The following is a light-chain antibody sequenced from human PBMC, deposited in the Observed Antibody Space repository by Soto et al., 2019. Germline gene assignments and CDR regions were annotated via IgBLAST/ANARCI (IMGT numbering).Light chain of an antibody. CDR3: QQYGSSPGLFT. V-gene: IGKV3-20*01. J-gene: IGKJ3*01. CDR1: QSVSSNY. CDR2: GAS. Sequence: GLTQSPGTLSLSPGERATLSCRASQSVSSNYLAWYQQKPGQAPRLLIYGASNRATGIPDRFSGRGYGTDFTLSISRMESADYAMYYCQQYGSSPGLFTFGPGTKVDIK.